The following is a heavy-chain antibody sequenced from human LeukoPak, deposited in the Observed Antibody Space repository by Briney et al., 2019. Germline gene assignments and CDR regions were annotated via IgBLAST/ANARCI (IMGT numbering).Heavy chain of an antibody. D-gene: IGHD3-10*01. CDR3: ARAAELLWFGELAGHDAFDI. CDR2: IIPIFGTA. J-gene: IGHJ3*02. V-gene: IGHV1-69*13. CDR1: GGTFSSYA. Sequence: GASVKVSCKASGGTFSSYAISWVRQAPGQGLEWMGGIIPIFGTANYAQKFQGRVTITADESTSTAYMELSGLRSEDTAVYYCARAAELLWFGELAGHDAFDIWGQGTMVTVSS.